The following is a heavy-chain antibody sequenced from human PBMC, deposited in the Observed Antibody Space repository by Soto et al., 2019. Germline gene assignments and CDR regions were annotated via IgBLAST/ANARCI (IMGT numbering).Heavy chain of an antibody. D-gene: IGHD2-15*01. V-gene: IGHV1-18*01. CDR3: AREVVVAAQRYCYYYMDV. CDR2: ISAYNGNT. CDR1: GYTFTSYG. Sequence: ASVKVSCKASGYTFTSYGISWVRQAPGQGLEWMGWISAYNGNTNYAQKLQGRVTMTTDTSTSTAYMELRSLRSDDTAVYYCAREVVVAAQRYCYYYMDVWGKGTTVTVSS. J-gene: IGHJ6*03.